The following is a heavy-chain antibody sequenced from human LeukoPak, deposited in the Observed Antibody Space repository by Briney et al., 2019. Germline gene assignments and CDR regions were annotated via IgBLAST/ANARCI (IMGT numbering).Heavy chain of an antibody. Sequence: ASVKVSCKASGYTFTSYGFSWVRQAPGQGLGWMGWISAYNGNTNYAQKLQGRVTMTTDTSTSTAYMELRSLRSDDTAVYYCASHLTAGYFEWLSPNGMDVWGQGTTVTVSS. CDR3: ASHLTAGYFEWLSPNGMDV. V-gene: IGHV1-18*01. D-gene: IGHD3-9*01. CDR1: GYTFTSYG. J-gene: IGHJ6*02. CDR2: ISAYNGNT.